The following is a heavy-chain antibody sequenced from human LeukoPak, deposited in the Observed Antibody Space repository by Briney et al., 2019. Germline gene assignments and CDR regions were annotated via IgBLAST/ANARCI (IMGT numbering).Heavy chain of an antibody. J-gene: IGHJ4*02. V-gene: IGHV4-61*05. D-gene: IGHD4-11*01. Sequence: SETLSLTCTVSGGSISSSSYYWGWIRQPPGKGLEWIGYIYYSGSTNYNPSLKSRVTISVDTSKSQFSLKLSSVTAADTAVYYCASLGYSNYVDYWGQGTLVTVSS. CDR3: ASLGYSNYVDY. CDR2: IYYSGST. CDR1: GGSISSSSYY.